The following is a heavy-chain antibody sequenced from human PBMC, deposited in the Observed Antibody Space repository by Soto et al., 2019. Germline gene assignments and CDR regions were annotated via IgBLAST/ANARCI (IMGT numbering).Heavy chain of an antibody. D-gene: IGHD2-2*01. CDR2: ISAYNGNT. CDR1: GYTFTSYG. CDR3: AREYIVVVSDYSYGMDG. V-gene: IGHV1-18*01. J-gene: IGHJ6*02. Sequence: ASVKVSCKASGYTFTSYGISWVRQAPGQGLEWMGWISAYNGNTNYAQKLQGRVTMTTDTSTSTAYMELRSLRSDDTAVYYCAREYIVVVSDYSYGMDGWGQGTMVTVSS.